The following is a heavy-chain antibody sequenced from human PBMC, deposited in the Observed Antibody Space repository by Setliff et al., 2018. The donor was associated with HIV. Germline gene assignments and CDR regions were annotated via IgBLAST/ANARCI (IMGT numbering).Heavy chain of an antibody. D-gene: IGHD3-3*01. CDR3: TRDRRGSSSWSGYNGGFDY. J-gene: IGHJ4*02. CDR2: VRSKPNGGTT. CDR1: GFTFDDYA. Sequence: GGSLRLSCAASGFTFDDYALTWIRQAPGKGLEWVGFVRSKPNGGTTDYAASVKGRFTISRDDAKTIAYLHMNSLTTDDTAVYFCTRDRRGSSSWSGYNGGFDYWGQGTLVTVSS. V-gene: IGHV3-49*03.